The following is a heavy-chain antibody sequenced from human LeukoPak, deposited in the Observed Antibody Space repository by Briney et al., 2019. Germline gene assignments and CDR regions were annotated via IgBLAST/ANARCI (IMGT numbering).Heavy chain of an antibody. V-gene: IGHV1-69*13. J-gene: IGHJ6*03. CDR1: GGTFSSYA. D-gene: IGHD5/OR15-5a*01. CDR2: IIPIFGTA. Sequence: GASVKVSCKASGGTFSSYAISWVRQAPGQGLEWMGGIIPIFGTANYAQKFQGRVTITADESTSTAYMELSSLRSEDTAVYYCAKKDGYSVNLPGYYYYYMDVWGKGTTVTVSS. CDR3: AKKDGYSVNLPGYYYYYMDV.